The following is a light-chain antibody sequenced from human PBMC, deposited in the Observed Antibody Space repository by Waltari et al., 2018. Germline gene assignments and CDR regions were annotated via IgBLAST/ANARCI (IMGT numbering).Light chain of an antibody. CDR1: SGHSSYA. J-gene: IGLJ2*01. V-gene: IGLV4-69*01. Sequence: ASVKLTCTLSSGHSSYAIAWHQQQPEKGPRYLMKLNSDGSHSKGDGIPDRFSGSSSGAERYLTISSLQSDDEADYYCQTWGTGSVVFGGGTKLTVL. CDR3: QTWGTGSVV. CDR2: LNSDGSH.